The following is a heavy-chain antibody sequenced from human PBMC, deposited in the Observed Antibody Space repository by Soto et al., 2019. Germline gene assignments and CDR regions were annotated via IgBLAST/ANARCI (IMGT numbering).Heavy chain of an antibody. CDR1: GCTFTSYS. CDR2: INPSGGST. V-gene: IGHV1-46*03. J-gene: IGHJ4*02. Sequence: ASVKVSCKASGCTFTSYSMHWVRQAPGQGLEWMGIINPSGGSTHYAQKFQGRVTMTTDTSTSTVYMELSSLRSEDTAVYYCGRKLVSVGTDYWGQGPLVTVSS. CDR3: GRKLVSVGTDY. D-gene: IGHD6-13*01.